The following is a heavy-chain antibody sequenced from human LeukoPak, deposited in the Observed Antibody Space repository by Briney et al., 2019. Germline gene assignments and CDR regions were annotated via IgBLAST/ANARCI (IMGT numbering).Heavy chain of an antibody. Sequence: SETLSLTCTVSGGSISSDYWSWIRQPPGKGLEWIGYIYYRGSTNYNPSLKSRVTISVDTSKNQFSLKLSSVTAADTAVYYCARGRRPIAAAGLVYYYYGMDVWGQGTTVTVSS. D-gene: IGHD6-13*01. CDR3: ARGRRPIAAAGLVYYYYGMDV. CDR1: GGSISSDY. CDR2: IYYRGST. J-gene: IGHJ6*02. V-gene: IGHV4-59*12.